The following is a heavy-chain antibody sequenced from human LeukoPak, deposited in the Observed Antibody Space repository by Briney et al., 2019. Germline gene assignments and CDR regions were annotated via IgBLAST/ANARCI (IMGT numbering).Heavy chain of an antibody. V-gene: IGHV1-2*02. CDR1: GYTFTDYY. CDR3: AREGLGDSSGYHHAFDI. J-gene: IGHJ3*02. Sequence: GPSVKVSCKASGYTFTDYYMHWVRQAPGQWLEWMGSIHPYRGGTNYAQKFQGRVTMTRDTSIGTAYMELSRLKSDDTAVYYCAREGLGDSSGYHHAFDIWGQGTMVTVSS. CDR2: IHPYRGGT. D-gene: IGHD3-22*01.